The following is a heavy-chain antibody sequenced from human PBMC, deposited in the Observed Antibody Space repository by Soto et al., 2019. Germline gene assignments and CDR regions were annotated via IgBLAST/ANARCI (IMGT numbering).Heavy chain of an antibody. CDR2: IYYSGST. J-gene: IGHJ3*02. V-gene: IGHV4-59*08. D-gene: IGHD3-10*01. CDR3: ARRYGSFFAI. Sequence: QVQLQESGPGLVKPSETLSLTCTVSGGSISSYYWIWIRQTPGKGLEWIGYIYYSGSTTYNPSLKSRVTISVDTSKNPFSLKLSSVTAADTAVYYFARRYGSFFAIWGQGTMVTVSS. CDR1: GGSISSYY.